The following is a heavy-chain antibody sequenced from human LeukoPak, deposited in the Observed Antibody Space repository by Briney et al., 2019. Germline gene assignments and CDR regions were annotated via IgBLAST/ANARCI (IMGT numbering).Heavy chain of an antibody. Sequence: SETLSLTCSVSAGSINSNYWSWVRQSPGKGMEWIGHIYHSGSTNYNPPLKSLVTISVHTSKNLFSLKLSTVTAADTAVYYCARRPTGDPKFDYWGQGTLVTVSS. J-gene: IGHJ4*02. D-gene: IGHD7-27*01. V-gene: IGHV4-59*08. CDR3: ARRPTGDPKFDY. CDR1: AGSINSNY. CDR2: IYHSGST.